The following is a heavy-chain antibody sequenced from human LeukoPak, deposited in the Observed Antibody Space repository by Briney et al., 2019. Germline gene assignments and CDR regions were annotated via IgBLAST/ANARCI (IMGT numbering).Heavy chain of an antibody. V-gene: IGHV3-74*01. D-gene: IGHD3-10*02. CDR3: AELGIPMIGGV. J-gene: IGHJ6*04. Sequence: GGSLRLSCAASRFTFSNYWMHWVRQAPGKGLVWVSRIYNDGSSTSYADSVKGRFTISRDNAKSTLYLQMNSLRAEDTAVYYCAELGIPMIGGVWGKGPTVTISS. CDR1: RFTFSNYW. CDR2: IYNDGSST.